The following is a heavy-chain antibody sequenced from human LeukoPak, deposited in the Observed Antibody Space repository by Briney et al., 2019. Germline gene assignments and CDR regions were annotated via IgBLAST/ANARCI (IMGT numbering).Heavy chain of an antibody. CDR3: ARVRVGALDAFDI. CDR2: INGDGSNT. V-gene: IGHV3-74*01. Sequence: GGSLRLSCSASGFIFSNYWVYWVRQVPGKGLVCVSRINGDGSNTNYADSVKGRFTISRDNAKNTLYLQMNSLRAEDTAVYYCARVRVGALDAFDIWGQGTMVTVSS. D-gene: IGHD1-26*01. J-gene: IGHJ3*02. CDR1: GFIFSNYW.